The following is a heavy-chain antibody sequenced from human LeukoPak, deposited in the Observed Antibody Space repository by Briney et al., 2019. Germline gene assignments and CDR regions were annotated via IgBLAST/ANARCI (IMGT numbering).Heavy chain of an antibody. CDR1: GFTFSNYA. CDR2: ISRNGGST. Sequence: GASLRLSCAASGFTFSNYAMHWVRQAPGQGLEYISSISRNGGSTYYANSVKGRFTMSRDNSKSTPYLQMGSLRAEDMAVYYCATDLYLKERAYGGGECLDYWCQGTLVIVAS. D-gene: IGHD2-21*01. CDR3: ATDLYLKERAYGGGECLDY. J-gene: IGHJ4*02. V-gene: IGHV3-64*01.